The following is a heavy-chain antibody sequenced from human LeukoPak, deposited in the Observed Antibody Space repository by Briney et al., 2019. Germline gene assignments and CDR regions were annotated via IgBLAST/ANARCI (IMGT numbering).Heavy chain of an antibody. CDR2: IDHSGST. Sequence: SETLSLTCAVYGGSFSAYCWSWIRQPPGKGLEWIGEIDHSGSTSYNPSLKSRVTISVDTPKTQFSLKLSSVTAADTAMYYCTRTQVMTAIRYFDYWGQGTLVTVSS. CDR3: TRTQVMTAIRYFDY. J-gene: IGHJ4*02. D-gene: IGHD2-21*02. CDR1: GGSFSAYC. V-gene: IGHV4-34*01.